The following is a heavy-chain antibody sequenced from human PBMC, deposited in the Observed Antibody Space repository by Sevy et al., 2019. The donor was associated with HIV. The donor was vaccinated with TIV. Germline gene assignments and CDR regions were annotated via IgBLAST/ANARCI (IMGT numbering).Heavy chain of an antibody. CDR2: IRGSSGSY. Sequence: GGSLRLSCAASGFTFSIFDLDWVRQAPGKGLEWVSYIRGSSGSYMPYYADSVKGRFTISRDNAKNSPYLQMNSLRDEDTAVYYCTRNRGYHTFDHWGQGTLVTVSS. CDR1: GFTFSIFD. J-gene: IGHJ4*02. CDR3: TRNRGYHTFDH. D-gene: IGHD5-12*01. V-gene: IGHV3-48*02.